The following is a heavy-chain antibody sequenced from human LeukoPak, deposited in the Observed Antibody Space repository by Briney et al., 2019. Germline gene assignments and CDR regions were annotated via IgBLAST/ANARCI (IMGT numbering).Heavy chain of an antibody. Sequence: SETLSLTCAVYGGSFSGYYWSWIRQPPGKGLEWIGEINHSGSTNYNPSLKSRVTISVDTSKNHFSLKLSSVTAADTAVYYCARENHYDVLTGYSHNWFDPWGQGTLVTVSS. V-gene: IGHV4-34*01. CDR3: ARENHYDVLTGYSHNWFDP. D-gene: IGHD3-9*01. J-gene: IGHJ5*02. CDR2: INHSGST. CDR1: GGSFSGYY.